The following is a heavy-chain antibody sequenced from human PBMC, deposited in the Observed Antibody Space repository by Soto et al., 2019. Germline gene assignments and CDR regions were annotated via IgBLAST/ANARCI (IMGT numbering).Heavy chain of an antibody. V-gene: IGHV3-30-3*01. J-gene: IGHJ4*02. Sequence: QVHLVESGGGVVQPGRSLTLSCAASGFTFTSFAMHCVRQAPGKGLEWVAVISYDGSDKRYADSVKGRFTISRDNSKNTLYLQMNGLRVEDTAVYYCARSLGGMITFGGVIVTTTGDYWGQGTLVTVST. CDR2: ISYDGSDK. CDR3: ARSLGGMITFGGVIVTTTGDY. D-gene: IGHD3-16*02. CDR1: GFTFTSFA.